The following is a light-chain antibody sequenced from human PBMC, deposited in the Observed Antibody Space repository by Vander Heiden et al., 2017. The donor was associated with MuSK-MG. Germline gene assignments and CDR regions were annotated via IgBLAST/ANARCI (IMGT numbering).Light chain of an antibody. CDR1: QSVSSN. CDR3: QQDNNWPPIT. Sequence: EIVMTQSPATLSVSPGQRATLSCRASQSVSSNLAWYQQKPGQAPRLLIYGVATRATGIPARFSGSGSGTEFTLTISSRQSEDFAVYYCQQDNNWPPITFGQGTRLEIK. V-gene: IGKV3-15*01. J-gene: IGKJ5*01. CDR2: GVA.